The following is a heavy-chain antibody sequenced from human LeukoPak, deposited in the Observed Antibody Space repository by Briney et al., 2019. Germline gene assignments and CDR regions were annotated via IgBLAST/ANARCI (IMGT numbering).Heavy chain of an antibody. J-gene: IGHJ6*03. CDR1: GFTFDDYA. V-gene: IGHV3-9*01. CDR3: AKDIGANYYYYYMDV. CDR2: ISWNSGSI. Sequence: GRSLRLPCAASGFTFDDYAMHWVRQAPGKGLEWVSGISWNSGSIGYVDSVKGRFTISRDNAKNSLYLQMISLRAEDTALYYCAKDIGANYYYYYMDVWGKGTTVTVSS.